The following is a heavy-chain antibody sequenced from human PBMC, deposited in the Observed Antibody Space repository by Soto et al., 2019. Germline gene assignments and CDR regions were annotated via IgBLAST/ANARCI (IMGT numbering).Heavy chain of an antibody. CDR2: IIPIFVSP. V-gene: IGHV1-69*18. D-gene: IGHD6-19*01. Sequence: QVQLVQSGAEVKKPGSSVKVSCKASGGTFSNYAITWVRQAPGQGLEWMGTIIPIFVSPRYTKKFQGRVTITVNESTSTTYMVLSSLSSEDTAVYYCARDAGIPVVGRGTSIECCGQGTLVIVSS. J-gene: IGHJ4*02. CDR3: ARDAGIPVVGRGTSIEC. CDR1: GGTFSNYA.